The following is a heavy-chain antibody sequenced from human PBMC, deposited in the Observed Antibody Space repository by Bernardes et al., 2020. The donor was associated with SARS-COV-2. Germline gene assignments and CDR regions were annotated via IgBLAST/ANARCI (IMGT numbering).Heavy chain of an antibody. CDR3: ARVDFSNLYYFDY. Sequence: GGSLRLSCAASGFSFSTSWMTWVRQSPGKGLELVANTSPDGSQTYHWESVRGRFTISRDNAKSSVYLQMNSLRVDDTAVYYCARVDFSNLYYFDYWGQGTPVTVSS. V-gene: IGHV3-7*01. J-gene: IGHJ4*02. CDR2: TSPDGSQT. CDR1: GFSFSTSW. D-gene: IGHD4-4*01.